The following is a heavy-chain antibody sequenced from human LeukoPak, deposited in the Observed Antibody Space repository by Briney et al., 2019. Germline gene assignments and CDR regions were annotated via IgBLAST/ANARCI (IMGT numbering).Heavy chain of an antibody. D-gene: IGHD3-22*01. CDR2: ISGSGGST. CDR1: GFTFSSYA. J-gene: IGHJ4*02. Sequence: GGSLRLSCAASGFTFSSYAMSWVRQAPGKGLEWVSAISGSGGSTYYADSVKGRFTISRDNSKNTLYLQMNSLRAEDTAVYYCAKDREPTYYYDSSRYYLFDYWDQGTLVTVSS. CDR3: AKDREPTYYYDSSRYYLFDY. V-gene: IGHV3-23*01.